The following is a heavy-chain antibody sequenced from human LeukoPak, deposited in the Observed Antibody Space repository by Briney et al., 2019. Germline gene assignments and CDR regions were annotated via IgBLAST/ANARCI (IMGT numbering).Heavy chain of an antibody. CDR2: MNPNSGNT. Sequence: ASVKVSCKASGYTFTSYDINWVRQATGQGLEWMGWMNPNSGNTGYAQKFQGRVTITRDTSASTAHMEMTSLTSEDTAVYYCAREAGSSGWYGMVDYWGQGTLVTVSS. V-gene: IGHV1-8*03. CDR1: GYTFTSYD. J-gene: IGHJ4*02. CDR3: AREAGSSGWYGMVDY. D-gene: IGHD6-19*01.